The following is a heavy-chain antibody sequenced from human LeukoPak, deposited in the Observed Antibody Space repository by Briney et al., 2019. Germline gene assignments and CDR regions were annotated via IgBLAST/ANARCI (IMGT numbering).Heavy chain of an antibody. J-gene: IGHJ6*04. Sequence: PGGSLRLSCAASGLSFSNYDMHWVRQAPGKGLEWVALISNDGSNNNYADSVRGRFNISRDNSKNTLYLEVNSLRVEDTGVYYCAELGITMIGGVWGKGTTVTISS. CDR2: ISNDGSNN. V-gene: IGHV3-30*18. CDR3: AELGITMIGGV. CDR1: GLSFSNYD. D-gene: IGHD3-10*02.